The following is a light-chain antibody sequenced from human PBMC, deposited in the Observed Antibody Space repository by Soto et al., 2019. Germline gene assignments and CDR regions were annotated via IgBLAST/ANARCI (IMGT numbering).Light chain of an antibody. V-gene: IGKV3-15*01. CDR3: QQYNNWPPIFT. J-gene: IGKJ3*01. CDR1: QIVSSN. CDR2: GAS. Sequence: EIVMTQSPATLSVSPGERATLSCRASQIVSSNLAWYQQKPGQAPRLLIYGASSRATGIPARFSGSGSGTEFPLTISSLQSEDFAVYYCQQYNNWPPIFTFGPGTKVDIK.